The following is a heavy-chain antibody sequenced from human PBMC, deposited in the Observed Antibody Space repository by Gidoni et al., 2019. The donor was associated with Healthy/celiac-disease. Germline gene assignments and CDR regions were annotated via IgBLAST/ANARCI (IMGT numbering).Heavy chain of an antibody. CDR2: IIPIFGTA. J-gene: IGHJ4*02. CDR3: ARDPRWTTVTTGE. D-gene: IGHD4-17*01. V-gene: IGHV1-69*06. CDR1: GGTFSSYA. Sequence: QVQLVQSVAEVKKPGSSVKVSCKSSGGTFSSYAISWLRQAPGQGLEWMGGIIPIFGTANDAQKFQGRVTITADKSTSTAYMELSSLRSEDTAVYYCARDPRWTTVTTGEWGQGTLVTVSS.